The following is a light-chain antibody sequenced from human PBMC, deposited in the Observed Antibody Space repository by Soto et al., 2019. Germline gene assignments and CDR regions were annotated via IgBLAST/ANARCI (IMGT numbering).Light chain of an antibody. CDR1: SSDVGGSDY. V-gene: IGLV2-11*01. CDR3: CSHAGSYTFRV. J-gene: IGLJ1*01. Sequence: QSALTQPRSVSGSPGQSVTISCTGTSSDVGGSDYVSWFQHYPGKGPKLLIYDITRRLSGVPDRFSGSKSGNTASLTISGLHVEDEADYYCCSHAGSYTFRVFGTGTKLTVL. CDR2: DIT.